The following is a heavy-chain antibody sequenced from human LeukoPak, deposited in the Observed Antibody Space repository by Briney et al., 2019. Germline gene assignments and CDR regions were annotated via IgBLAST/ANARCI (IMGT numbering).Heavy chain of an antibody. Sequence: PSETLSLTCTVSGYSISSGYYWSWIRQPPGKGLEWIGYIYYSGTTYYSPSLKSRLIISVDTSKNQFSLNLSSVTAADTAVYYCARYHCTSTSCGFDPWGQGTLVTVSS. D-gene: IGHD2-2*01. V-gene: IGHV4-30-4*01. CDR1: GYSISSGYY. CDR3: ARYHCTSTSCGFDP. CDR2: IYYSGTT. J-gene: IGHJ5*02.